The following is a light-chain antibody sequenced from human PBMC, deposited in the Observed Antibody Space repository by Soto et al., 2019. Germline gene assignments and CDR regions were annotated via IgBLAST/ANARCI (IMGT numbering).Light chain of an antibody. CDR2: AAS. CDR3: QQSDSSPT. J-gene: IGKJ2*01. Sequence: DIQMTQSPSSLSASIGDRVTITCRASQSITNYLNWYQQTPGKAPKLLIYAASGLQDGVPARFSGSGSGTDFTLTISSLQPEDFATYYCQQSDSSPTFGQGTKVEIK. V-gene: IGKV1-39*01. CDR1: QSITNY.